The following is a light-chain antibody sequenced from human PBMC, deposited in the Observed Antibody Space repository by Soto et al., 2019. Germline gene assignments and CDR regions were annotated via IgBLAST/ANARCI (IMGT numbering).Light chain of an antibody. CDR1: QSLVDSEGYTY. J-gene: IGKJ1*01. Sequence: IVMTQSPLSLRVTLGQPASISCRSSQSLVDSEGYTYLSWLHQRPGQPPRLLIYKVYNRLSGVPDRFSGSGAGTDFTLHLNRVEADDVGLYYCMQATQFPWTFGQGTRVEIQ. V-gene: IGKV2-24*01. CDR2: KVY. CDR3: MQATQFPWT.